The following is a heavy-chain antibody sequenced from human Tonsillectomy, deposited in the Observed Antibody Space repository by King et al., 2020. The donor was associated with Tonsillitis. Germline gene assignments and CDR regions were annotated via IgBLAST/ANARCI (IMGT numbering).Heavy chain of an antibody. Sequence: QLQESGPGLVKPSETLSLTCTVSGYSITSGYYWGWIRQPPGKGLEWIGTMFRGESTSYNPSLKSRVTISVDVSKNQFSLNLSSVTAADKAINYWSRFRILHHGWADYWGQGTLVTVSS. CDR2: MFRGEST. CDR3: SRFRILHHGWADY. CDR1: GYSITSGYY. V-gene: IGHV4-38-2*02. D-gene: IGHD1-14*01. J-gene: IGHJ4*02.